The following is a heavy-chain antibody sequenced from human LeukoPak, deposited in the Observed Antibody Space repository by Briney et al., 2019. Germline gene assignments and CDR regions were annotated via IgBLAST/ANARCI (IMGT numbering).Heavy chain of an antibody. CDR2: ISSTGATI. CDR1: GFTFSSNG. D-gene: IGHD3-10*01. CDR3: ARANSLMVRGVISYFDS. J-gene: IGHJ4*02. Sequence: PGGSLRLSCAASGFTFSSNGMNWVRQAPGKGLDFIAYISSTGATIYYADSLKGRFTISRDNARNSLYLQMNSLRDEDTAVYSCARANSLMVRGVISYFDSWGQGTLVTVSS. V-gene: IGHV3-48*02.